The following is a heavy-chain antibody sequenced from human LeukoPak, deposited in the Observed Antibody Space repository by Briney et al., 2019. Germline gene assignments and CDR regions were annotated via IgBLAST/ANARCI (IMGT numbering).Heavy chain of an antibody. V-gene: IGHV3-30*04. CDR3: ARDYGGNSGYFDY. CDR1: GFTFSSYA. D-gene: IGHD4-23*01. Sequence: PGRSLRLSCAASGFTFSSYAMHWVRQAPGKGLERVAVISYDGSNKYYADSVKGRFTISRDNSKNTLYLQMNSLRAEDTAVYYCARDYGGNSGYFDYWGQGTLVTVSS. J-gene: IGHJ4*02. CDR2: ISYDGSNK.